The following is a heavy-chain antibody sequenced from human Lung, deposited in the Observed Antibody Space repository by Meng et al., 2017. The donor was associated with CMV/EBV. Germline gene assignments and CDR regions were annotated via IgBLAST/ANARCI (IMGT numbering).Heavy chain of an antibody. V-gene: IGHV3-23*01. CDR1: GFTFSSDA. CDR3: AHGLWSALVDYVAY. J-gene: IGHJ4*02. D-gene: IGHD2-15*01. CDR2: ISGSGIST. Sequence: GGSLRLSCAASGFTFSSDAMSWVRQAPGKGLEWVSSISGSGISTYYADSVKGRFTISRDNSENTLYLQMHSLRAEDTAFYFCAHGLWSALVDYVAYWGQGTLVTVSS.